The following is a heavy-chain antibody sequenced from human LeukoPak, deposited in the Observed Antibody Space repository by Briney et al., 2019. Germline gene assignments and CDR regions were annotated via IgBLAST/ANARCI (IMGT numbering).Heavy chain of an antibody. CDR1: GLTFTNYN. D-gene: IGHD2-15*01. Sequence: GGSLRLSCAASGLTFTNYNMHWVRQAPGKGLEWVAFIRSDESDKYYAGSVKGRFTISRDNSRNTLYLQVNSLRAEDMAIYYCAKNGDRGAYCSGGTCYPYFYYYMDVWGKGTTVTFSS. V-gene: IGHV3-30*02. J-gene: IGHJ6*03. CDR2: IRSDESDK. CDR3: AKNGDRGAYCSGGTCYPYFYYYMDV.